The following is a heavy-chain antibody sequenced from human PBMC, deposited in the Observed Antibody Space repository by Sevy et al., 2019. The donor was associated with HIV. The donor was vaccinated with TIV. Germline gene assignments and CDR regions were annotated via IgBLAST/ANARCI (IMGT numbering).Heavy chain of an antibody. V-gene: IGHV3-48*03. J-gene: IGHJ4*02. CDR3: ARELPPSATTVSHFDC. Sequence: GGSLRLSCAASGFTFSSYEMNWVRQAPGTGLEWVSYISNSGTSISYSYSVNGRFTISRDNARNSLYLQMNSLRAEDTAVYYCARELPPSATTVSHFDCWGQGTLVTVSS. CDR2: ISNSGTSI. D-gene: IGHD4-17*01. CDR1: GFTFSSYE.